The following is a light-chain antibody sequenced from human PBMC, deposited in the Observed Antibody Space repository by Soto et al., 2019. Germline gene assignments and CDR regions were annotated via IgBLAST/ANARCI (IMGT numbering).Light chain of an antibody. V-gene: IGKV3-20*01. CDR3: QQYGSSSYT. Sequence: EMVLTQSPGTLSLSPGELATLSCRVSQSVSSSYLAWYQQKPGQAPRLLIYGASSRATGIPDRFSGSGSGTDFTLTISRLEPEDFAVYYCQQYGSSSYTFGQGTKLEIK. J-gene: IGKJ2*01. CDR1: QSVSSSY. CDR2: GAS.